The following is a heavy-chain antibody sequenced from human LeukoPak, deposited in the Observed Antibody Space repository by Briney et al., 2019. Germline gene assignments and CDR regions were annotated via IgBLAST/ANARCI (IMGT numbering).Heavy chain of an antibody. CDR1: GYSISSGYY. Sequence: SETLSLTCAVSGYSISSGYYWGWIRQTPGKGLEWIGSIYYSGSTYYNPSLKSRVTISVDTSKNQFSLKLSSVTAADTAVYYCARHRXXXXXHLNQXFDYXGQGTLVTVXS. J-gene: IGHJ4*02. CDR3: ARHRXXXXXHLNQXFDY. V-gene: IGHV4-38-2*01. CDR2: IYYSGST. D-gene: IGHD1-14*01.